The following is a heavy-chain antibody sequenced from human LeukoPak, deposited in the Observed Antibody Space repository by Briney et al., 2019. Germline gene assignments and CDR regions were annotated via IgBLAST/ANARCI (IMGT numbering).Heavy chain of an antibody. V-gene: IGHV1-3*01. Sequence: ASVKVSCKASGYTFTSYAMHWVRQAPGQRLEWMGWINAGNGNTKHSQKFQGRVTITRDTSASTAYMELSSLRSEDTAVYYCARGNTISNWGQGTLVTVSS. CDR2: INAGNGNT. J-gene: IGHJ4*02. CDR3: ARGNTISN. D-gene: IGHD3-9*01. CDR1: GYTFTSYA.